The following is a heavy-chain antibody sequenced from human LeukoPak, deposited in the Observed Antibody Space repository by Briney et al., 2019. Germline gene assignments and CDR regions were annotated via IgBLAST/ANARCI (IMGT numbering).Heavy chain of an antibody. CDR1: GFTFSSYE. J-gene: IGHJ4*02. CDR3: ARVKAIVGVDDY. CDR2: ISSSGSTI. D-gene: IGHD1-26*01. V-gene: IGHV3-48*03. Sequence: GGSLRLSCAASGFTFSSYEMNWVRQAPGKGREWVSYISSSGSTIYYADSVKGRVTISRDNAKNSLYLQMNSLRAEDTAVYYCARVKAIVGVDDYWGQGTLVTVSS.